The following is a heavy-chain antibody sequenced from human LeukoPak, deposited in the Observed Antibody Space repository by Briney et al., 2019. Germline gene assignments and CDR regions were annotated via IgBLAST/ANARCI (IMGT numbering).Heavy chain of an antibody. CDR2: INHSGST. CDR1: GGSFSGYY. D-gene: IGHD2-15*01. J-gene: IGHJ4*02. CDR3: ARDEPRYCSGGSCYSGYYFDY. V-gene: IGHV4-34*01. Sequence: SETLSLTCAVYGGSFSGYYWSWIRQPPGKGLEWIGEINHSGSTNYNPSLKSRVTISVDTSKNQFSLKLSTVTAADTAVYYCARDEPRYCSGGSCYSGYYFDYWGQGTLVTVSS.